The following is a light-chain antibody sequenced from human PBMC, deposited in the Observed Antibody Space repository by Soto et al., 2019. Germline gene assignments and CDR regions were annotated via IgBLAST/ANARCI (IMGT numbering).Light chain of an antibody. V-gene: IGLV2-8*01. CDR3: SSYVAGNSLI. CDR2: ELS. CDR1: SRDVGGHDY. Sequence: SALTQPPSASGSPGQSVTISCTGTSRDVGGHDYVSWYQQHPGKAPKLMIYELSKRPSGVPGRSSGSKSGNTASLTVSGLQDEDEADYYCSSYVAGNSLIFGGGTKVTVL. J-gene: IGLJ2*01.